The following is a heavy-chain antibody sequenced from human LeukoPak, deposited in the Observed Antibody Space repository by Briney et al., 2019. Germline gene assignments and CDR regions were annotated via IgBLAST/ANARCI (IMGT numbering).Heavy chain of an antibody. CDR3: ARLGLQRYYYYYYYMDV. J-gene: IGHJ6*03. V-gene: IGHV5-51*01. CDR2: IYPGDSDT. CDR1: GYSFTSYW. D-gene: IGHD5-18*01. Sequence: GESLKISCKGSGYSFTSYWIGWVRQMPGKGLEWMGIIYPGDSDTRYSPSFQGQVTISADKSISTAYLQWSSLKASDTAMYYCARLGLQRYYYYYYYMDVWGEGTTVTVSS.